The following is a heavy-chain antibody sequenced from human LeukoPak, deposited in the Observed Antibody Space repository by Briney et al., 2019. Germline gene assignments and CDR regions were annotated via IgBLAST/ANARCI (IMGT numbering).Heavy chain of an antibody. J-gene: IGHJ4*02. CDR1: GGSFSGYY. CDR3: ARGGGYYSNYFDY. Sequence: ASETLSLTCAVYGGSFSGYYWSWIRQPPGKGLEWIGEINHSGSTNYNPSLKSRVTISVHTSKNQFSLKLSSVTAADTAVYYCARGGGYYSNYFDYWGQGTLVTVSS. V-gene: IGHV4-34*01. D-gene: IGHD3-22*01. CDR2: INHSGST.